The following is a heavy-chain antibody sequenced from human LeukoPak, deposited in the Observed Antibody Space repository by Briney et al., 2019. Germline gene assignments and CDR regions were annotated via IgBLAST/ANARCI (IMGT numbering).Heavy chain of an antibody. V-gene: IGHV1-18*01. CDR1: GYTFTSYG. CDR2: ISVYNGNT. Sequence: AASVKVSCKASGYTFTSYGISWVRQAPGQGLEWMGWISVYNGNTNYAQKVQGRVTMTADTSTSTAHMELRSLRSDDTAVYYCARARMVGVPAAPCWFDPWGQGTLVTVSS. CDR3: ARARMVGVPAAPCWFDP. J-gene: IGHJ5*02. D-gene: IGHD2-2*01.